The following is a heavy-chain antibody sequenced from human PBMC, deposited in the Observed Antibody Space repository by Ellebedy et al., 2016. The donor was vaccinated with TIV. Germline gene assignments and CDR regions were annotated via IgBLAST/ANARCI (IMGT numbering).Heavy chain of an antibody. CDR2: IKSKTDGGTT. CDR3: STSHFVRSCYNPCMDV. J-gene: IGHJ6*02. V-gene: IGHV3-15*01. Sequence: GESLKISXATSGFTFSNAWMTWVRQAPGKGLEWVGRIKSKTDGGTTDYAAPVKGRFTISRDDSKDTLYLQVNSLKTGDTAVYYCSTSHFVRSCYNPCMDVWGQGTTVTVSS. CDR1: GFTFSNAW. D-gene: IGHD2-15*01.